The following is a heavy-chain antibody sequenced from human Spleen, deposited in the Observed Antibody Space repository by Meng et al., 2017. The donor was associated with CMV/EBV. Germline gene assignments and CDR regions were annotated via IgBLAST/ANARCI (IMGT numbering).Heavy chain of an antibody. CDR2: IYPGDSDT. D-gene: IGHD3-10*01. V-gene: IGHV5-51*01. Sequence: GESLKISCRGSGYTFTDYWIVWVRQMPGKGLEWMGIIYPGDSDTRYRPSFQGQVTISADRSISTAYLQWSSLKASDTAMYYCARFKEFGLLGGMDVWGQGTTVTVSS. CDR1: GYTFTDYW. CDR3: ARFKEFGLLGGMDV. J-gene: IGHJ6*02.